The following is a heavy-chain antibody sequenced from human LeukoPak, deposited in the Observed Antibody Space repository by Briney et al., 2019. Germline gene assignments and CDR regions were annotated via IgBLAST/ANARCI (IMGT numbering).Heavy chain of an antibody. CDR3: ARGPPALSDILTGPCNY. D-gene: IGHD3-9*01. J-gene: IGHJ4*02. CDR2: INPSGGST. V-gene: IGHV1-46*01. CDR1: GYTFTSYY. Sequence: ASVKVSCKASGYTFTSYYMHWVRQAPGQGLEWLGIINPSGGSTSYAQKFQGRVTMTRDMSTSTVYMELSSLRSEDTAVYYCARGPPALSDILTGPCNYWGQGTLVTVSS.